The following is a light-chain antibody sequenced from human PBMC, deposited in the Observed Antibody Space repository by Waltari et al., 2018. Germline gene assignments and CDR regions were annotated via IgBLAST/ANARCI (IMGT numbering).Light chain of an antibody. V-gene: IGKV4-1*01. J-gene: IGKJ2*01. CDR3: QQYDSTPGYT. Sequence: DIVMTQSPDSLAVSLGVRATITCKSSQSILYRSINNNYLAWYQQKPGQPPKLLIYWASTRESGVPDRFSGSWSGTDFTLTSSSLQAEDVAVYYCQQYDSTPGYTFGQGTKLEIK. CDR1: QSILYRSINNNY. CDR2: WAS.